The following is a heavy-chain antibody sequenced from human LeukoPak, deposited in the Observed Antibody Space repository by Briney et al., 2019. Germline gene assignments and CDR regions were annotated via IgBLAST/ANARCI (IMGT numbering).Heavy chain of an antibody. J-gene: IGHJ4*02. CDR1: GFTFSSYG. V-gene: IGHV3-33*01. Sequence: GGSLRLSCAASGFTFSSYGMHWVRQAPGKGLEWVSVIWYDGSNKYYADSVKGRFTISRDNAKNTLYLQMNSWRAEDTAVYYCARVCVSGWTECMDYWGQGTLVTVSS. D-gene: IGHD6-19*01. CDR3: ARVCVSGWTECMDY. CDR2: IWYDGSNK.